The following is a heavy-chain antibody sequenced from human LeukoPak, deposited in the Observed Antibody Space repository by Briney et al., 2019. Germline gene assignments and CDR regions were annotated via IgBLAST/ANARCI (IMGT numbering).Heavy chain of an antibody. V-gene: IGHV3-7*01. D-gene: IGHD3-3*01. J-gene: IGHJ5*02. CDR3: ARGIGFWSGYYRVGWFDP. Sequence: PGGSLRLSCAASGFTFSSYWMSWVRQAPGKGLEWVANIKQDGSEKYYVDSVKGRFTISRDNAKNSLYLQMNSLRAGDTAVYYCARGIGFWSGYYRVGWFDPWGQGTLVTVSS. CDR1: GFTFSSYW. CDR2: IKQDGSEK.